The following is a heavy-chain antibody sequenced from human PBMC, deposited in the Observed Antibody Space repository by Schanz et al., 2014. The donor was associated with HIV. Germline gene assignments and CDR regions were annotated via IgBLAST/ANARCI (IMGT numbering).Heavy chain of an antibody. D-gene: IGHD6-6*01. CDR2: MIPSFRLR. J-gene: IGHJ3*02. V-gene: IGHV1-69*01. Sequence: QVQLVQSGAEVKKPGSSVKVSCKASGGTFSSYAISWVRQAPGQGLEWMGGMIPSFRLRTYAQKFQGRVTIAADESASTAYMELNSLRSADTAVYYCARGLGDSSSSEPFDIWGQGTKVTVSS. CDR3: ARGLGDSSSSEPFDI. CDR1: GGTFSSYA.